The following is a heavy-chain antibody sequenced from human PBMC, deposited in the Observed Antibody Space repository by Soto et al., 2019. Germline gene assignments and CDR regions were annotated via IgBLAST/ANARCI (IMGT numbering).Heavy chain of an antibody. CDR1: GYTFTTYA. CDR2: INADNGNT. J-gene: IGHJ4*02. Sequence: ASVKVSCKASGYTFTTYAMHWVRQAPGQRLEWMGWINADNGNTKYSQKFQGRVTIIRDTSASTAYMELSSRRSEDTAVYFCARGPKGGKYFLSYLDYWGKGTLVPVSS. CDR3: ARGPKGGKYFLSYLDY. V-gene: IGHV1-3*01. D-gene: IGHD1-26*01.